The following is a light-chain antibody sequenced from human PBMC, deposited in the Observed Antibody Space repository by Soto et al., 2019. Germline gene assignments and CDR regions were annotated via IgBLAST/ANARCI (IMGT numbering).Light chain of an antibody. CDR2: DAS. CDR1: QSVSSY. CDR3: QQRSDWPRT. Sequence: EIVLTQSPATLSLSPGERATLSCRASQSVSSYLAWYQQKPGQAPRLLIYDASNRAPGIPARFSGSGSGTDFPLTISSLEPEDFAVYYCQQRSDWPRTFGQGTKVDIK. J-gene: IGKJ1*01. V-gene: IGKV3-11*01.